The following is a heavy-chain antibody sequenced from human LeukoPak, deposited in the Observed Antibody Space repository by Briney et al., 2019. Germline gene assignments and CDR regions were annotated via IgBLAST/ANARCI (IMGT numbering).Heavy chain of an antibody. CDR1: GGSIRNYY. CDR3: ARVQPGDKYYYYYMDV. CDR2: IYSSGST. Sequence: PSETLSLTCTVSGGSIRNYYWSWIRQPAGKGLEWIGRIYSSGSTNYNPSLKSRVTISVDTSKNQFSLKLSSVTAADTAVYYCARVQPGDKYYYYYMDVWGKGTTVTVSS. D-gene: IGHD5-24*01. J-gene: IGHJ6*03. V-gene: IGHV4-4*07.